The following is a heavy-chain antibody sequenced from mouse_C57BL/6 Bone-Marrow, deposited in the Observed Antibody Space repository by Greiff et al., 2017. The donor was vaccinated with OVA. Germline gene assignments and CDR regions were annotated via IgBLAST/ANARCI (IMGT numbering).Heavy chain of an antibody. D-gene: IGHD1-1*01. Sequence: VQLQQSGPELVKPGASVKISCKASGYTFTDYYMNWVKQSHGKSLEWIGDINPNNGGTSYNQKFKGKATLTVDKSSSTAYMELRSLTSEDSAVYYCARGDNYYGYYFDYWGQGTTLTVSS. CDR3: ARGDNYYGYYFDY. V-gene: IGHV1-26*01. CDR2: INPNNGGT. J-gene: IGHJ2*01. CDR1: GYTFTDYY.